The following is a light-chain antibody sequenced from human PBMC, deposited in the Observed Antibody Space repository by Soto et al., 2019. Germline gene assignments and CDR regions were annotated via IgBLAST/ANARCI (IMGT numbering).Light chain of an antibody. Sequence: IQMTQSTSSLSASVGDRVSITCRASHSIFTFLNWYQQKPGEAPNLLIHTSFTMYSGVPSRFSGTGSGADFTLTISSLQPEDFAMYFCQQDVSAQWTFAQGTKVAIK. J-gene: IGKJ1*01. CDR3: QQDVSAQWT. CDR1: HSIFTF. V-gene: IGKV1-39*01. CDR2: TSF.